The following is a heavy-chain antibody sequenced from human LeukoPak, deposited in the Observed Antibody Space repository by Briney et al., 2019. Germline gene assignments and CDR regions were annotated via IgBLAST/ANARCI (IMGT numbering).Heavy chain of an antibody. V-gene: IGHV1-18*01. D-gene: IGHD3-22*01. CDR3: ARDLVLDYYDSSGYDGYFDY. J-gene: IGHJ4*02. CDR2: INAYNGNT. CDR1: GYTFTSYG. Sequence: ASVKVSCKGSGYTFTSYGISWVRQAPGQGLEWMGWINAYNGNTNYAQKLQGRVTMTTDTSTSTAYMELRSLRSDDTAVYYCARDLVLDYYDSSGYDGYFDYWGQGTLVTVSS.